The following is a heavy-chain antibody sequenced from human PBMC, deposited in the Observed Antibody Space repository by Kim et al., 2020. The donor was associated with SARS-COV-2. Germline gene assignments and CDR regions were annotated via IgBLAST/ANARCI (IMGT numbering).Heavy chain of an antibody. D-gene: IGHD2-21*01. CDR1: GFTFSDYW. CDR2: IKPDGTEK. Sequence: GGSLRLSCAASGFTFSDYWMSWVRQAPGKGLEWVANIKPDGTEKSYVDSVKGRFTISRDNAKNSLYLQMNSLRADDTAVYYCARYIVRIVGYWGQGTLVT. J-gene: IGHJ4*02. CDR3: ARYIVRIVGY. V-gene: IGHV3-7*03.